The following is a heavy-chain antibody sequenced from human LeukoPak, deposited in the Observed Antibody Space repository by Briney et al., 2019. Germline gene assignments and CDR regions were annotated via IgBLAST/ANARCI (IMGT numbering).Heavy chain of an antibody. V-gene: IGHV4-59*01. J-gene: IGHJ4*02. D-gene: IGHD1-26*01. CDR1: GGSIISYY. CDR2: IYYSGST. Sequence: PSEALSLTFTAAGGSIISYYWSWLRQPPGKGLEWGGYIYYSGSTNYNPSLKSRVTISVDTSKNQFSLKLSSVTAADTAVYYCASQISGSYLPRFDYWGQGTLVTVSS. CDR3: ASQISGSYLPRFDY.